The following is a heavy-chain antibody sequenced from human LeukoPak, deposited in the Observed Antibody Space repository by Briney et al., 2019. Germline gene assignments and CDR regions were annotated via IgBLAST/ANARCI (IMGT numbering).Heavy chain of an antibody. Sequence: SQTLSLTCTVSGGSISSGDYYWSWIRQPPGKGLEWIGYIYYSGSTYYNPSLKSRVTISVDTSKNQFSLKLSSVTAADTAVYYCAISSSSAPFYFDYWGQGTLVTVSS. CDR1: GGSISSGDYY. CDR2: IYYSGST. D-gene: IGHD6-6*01. V-gene: IGHV4-30-4*01. CDR3: AISSSSAPFYFDY. J-gene: IGHJ4*02.